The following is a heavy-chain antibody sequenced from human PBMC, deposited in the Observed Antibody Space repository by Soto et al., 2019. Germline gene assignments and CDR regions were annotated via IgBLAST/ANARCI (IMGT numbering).Heavy chain of an antibody. CDR2: IFHSGST. D-gene: IGHD3-16*01. V-gene: IGHV4-4*02. CDR3: ARGIQMGSQVYYGMDV. J-gene: IGHJ6*02. Sequence: QVQLQESGPGVVKPSGTLSLTCGVSGGSISSDYWWAWVRQSPGRGLEWIGEIFHSGSTHYNPSLESRVTMSVDIVDNHFSLKLMSVAAADTAVYYCARGIQMGSQVYYGMDVWGQGTTVTVSS. CDR1: GGSISSDYW.